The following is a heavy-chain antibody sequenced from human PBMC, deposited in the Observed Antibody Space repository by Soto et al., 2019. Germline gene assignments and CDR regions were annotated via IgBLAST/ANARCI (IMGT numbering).Heavy chain of an antibody. CDR2: ISSTTNYI. V-gene: IGHV3-21*01. CDR3: ARESEDLTSNFDY. Sequence: EVQLVESGGGLVRPGGSLRLSCAASGFTFSRYSMNWVRQAPGKGLEWVSSISSTTNYIYYADSMKGRFTVSRDNAKNSVYLDINSLSAEATAVYYCARESEDLTSNFDYWGQGTLVTVSS. CDR1: GFTFSRYS. J-gene: IGHJ4*02.